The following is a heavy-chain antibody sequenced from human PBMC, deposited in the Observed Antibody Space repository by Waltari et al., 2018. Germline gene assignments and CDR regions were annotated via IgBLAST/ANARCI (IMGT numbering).Heavy chain of an antibody. V-gene: IGHV4-4*02. CDR1: GGSISSSNW. CDR2: IYHSGST. CDR3: ARVGRVAAAGSGVVWFDP. Sequence: QVQLQESGPGLVKPSGTLSLTCAVSGGSISSSNWWSWVRQPPGKGLEWIGEIYHSGSTNYNPSLKSRVTISVDKSKNQFSLKLSSVTAADTAVYYCARVGRVAAAGSGVVWFDPWGQGTLVTVSS. D-gene: IGHD6-13*01. J-gene: IGHJ5*02.